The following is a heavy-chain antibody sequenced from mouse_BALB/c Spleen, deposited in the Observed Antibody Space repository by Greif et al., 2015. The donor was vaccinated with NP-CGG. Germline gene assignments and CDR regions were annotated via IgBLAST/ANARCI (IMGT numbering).Heavy chain of an antibody. CDR3: ARDYYGSSYWYFDV. D-gene: IGHD1-1*01. Sequence: EVKVVESGGGLVQPGGSRKLSCAASGFTFSDYGMAWVRQAPGKGPEWVAFISNLAYSIYYADTVTGRFTISRENAKNALCLEMSSLRSEDTAMYYCARDYYGSSYWYFDVWGAGTTVTVSS. CDR1: GFTFSDYG. V-gene: IGHV5-15*02. J-gene: IGHJ1*01. CDR2: ISNLAYSI.